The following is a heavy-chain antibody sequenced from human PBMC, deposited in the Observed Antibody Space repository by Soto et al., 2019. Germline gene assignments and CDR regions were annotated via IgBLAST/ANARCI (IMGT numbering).Heavy chain of an antibody. D-gene: IGHD1-26*01. CDR2: IYSSGAT. J-gene: IGHJ5*02. CDR1: GASVTSGSYF. Sequence: QVHLQESGPGVVKSSETLSLTCSVSGASVTSGSYFWTWIRQLPGKGLQWIGYIYSSGATNYNPCVQCRLSIKRGTPWNLFSPRLPCATVADTAVDYCAAQRSTPGAALADWFGPWGQGSLVTVSS. V-gene: IGHV4-31*02. CDR3: AAQRSTPGAALADWFGP.